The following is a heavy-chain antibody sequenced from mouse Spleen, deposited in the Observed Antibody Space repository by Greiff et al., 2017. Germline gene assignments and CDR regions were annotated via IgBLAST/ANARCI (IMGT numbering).Heavy chain of an antibody. CDR3: ARDYYYGSSFTFDY. D-gene: IGHD1-1*01. CDR2: INYDGSST. J-gene: IGHJ2*01. CDR1: GFTFSDYY. V-gene: IGHV5-16*01. Sequence: EVKLMESEGGLVQPGSSMKLSCTASGFTFSDYYMAWVRQVPEKGLEWVANINYDGSSTYYLDSLKSRFIISRDNAKNILYLQMSSLKSEDTATYYCARDYYYGSSFTFDYWGQGTTLTVSS.